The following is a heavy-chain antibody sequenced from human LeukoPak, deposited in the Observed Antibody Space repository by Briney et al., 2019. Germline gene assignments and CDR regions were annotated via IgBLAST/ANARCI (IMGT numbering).Heavy chain of an antibody. Sequence: PGGSLRLSCTASGFTFGDYAMSWVRQAPGKGLEWVGFIRSKAYGGTTECAASVKGRFTITSDDSKSIAYLQMNSLKTDDTAVYYCTRDALRYFDWSFSYYYYGMDVWGKGTTVTVSS. CDR2: IRSKAYGGTT. CDR1: GFTFGDYA. CDR3: TRDALRYFDWSFSYYYYGMDV. J-gene: IGHJ6*04. D-gene: IGHD3-9*01. V-gene: IGHV3-49*04.